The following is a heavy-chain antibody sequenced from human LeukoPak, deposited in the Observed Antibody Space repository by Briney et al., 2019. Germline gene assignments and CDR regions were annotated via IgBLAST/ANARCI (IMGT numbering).Heavy chain of an antibody. CDR1: GGSFSGYY. D-gene: IGHD2-2*01. J-gene: IGHJ4*02. Sequence: KSSETLSLTCAVYGGSFSGYYWSWIRQPPGKGLEWIGEINHSGSTNYNPSLKSRVTISVDTSKNQFSLKLSSVTAADTAVYYCARRRVPAALDYWGQGTLVTVSS. V-gene: IGHV4-34*01. CDR3: ARRRVPAALDY. CDR2: INHSGST.